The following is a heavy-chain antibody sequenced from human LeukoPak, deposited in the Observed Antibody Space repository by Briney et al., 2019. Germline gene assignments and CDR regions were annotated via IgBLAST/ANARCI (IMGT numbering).Heavy chain of an antibody. D-gene: IGHD6-19*01. J-gene: IGHJ4*02. CDR1: GGSISSSSYY. CDR2: IYYSGST. V-gene: IGHV4-39*01. Sequence: SETLSLTCTVSGGSISSSSYYWGWIRQPPGKGLEWIGSIYYSGSTYYNPSLKSRDTISVDTSKNQFSLKLSSVTAADTAVYYCARSGEQWLTRYFDYWGQGTLVTVSS. CDR3: ARSGEQWLTRYFDY.